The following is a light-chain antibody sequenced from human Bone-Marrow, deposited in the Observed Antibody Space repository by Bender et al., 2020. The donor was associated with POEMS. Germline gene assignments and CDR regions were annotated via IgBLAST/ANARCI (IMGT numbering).Light chain of an antibody. J-gene: IGLJ3*02. CDR1: SSNIGAHA. Sequence: QSVLTQPPSASGTPGQRVTISCSGGSSNIGAHAVNWYQHLPGTAPKLLIYSSHRRPSEVPDRFSGSRSGTPASLAVSVSQSEDEADYYWAVWDDSLNGWVFGGGSKLTVL. CDR2: SSH. V-gene: IGLV1-44*01. CDR3: AVWDDSLNGWV.